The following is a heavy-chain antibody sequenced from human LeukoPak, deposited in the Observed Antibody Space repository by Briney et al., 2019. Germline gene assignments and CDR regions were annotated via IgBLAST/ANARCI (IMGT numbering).Heavy chain of an antibody. CDR3: AKDLSPLRYFDWVYGG. Sequence: GGSLRLSCEASGFTFSSYSMNWVRQAPGKGLKWVSSISSSSYIYDADSVKGRFTISRDNSKNTLYLQMNSLRAEDTAVYYCAKDLSPLRYFDWVYGGWGQGTLVTVSS. CDR2: ISSSSYI. V-gene: IGHV3-21*04. J-gene: IGHJ4*02. D-gene: IGHD3-9*01. CDR1: GFTFSSYS.